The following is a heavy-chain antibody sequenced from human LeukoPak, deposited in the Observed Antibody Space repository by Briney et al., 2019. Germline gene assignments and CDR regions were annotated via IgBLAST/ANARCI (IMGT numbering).Heavy chain of an antibody. Sequence: GGSLRLSCAASGFTFSSYSMNWVRQAPGKGLEWVSSISSSSSYIYYADSVKGRFTISRDNAKNSLYLQMNSLRAEDTAVYYCARGGTTVTTRLFDYWGLGTLVTVSS. D-gene: IGHD4-17*01. CDR1: GFTFSSYS. J-gene: IGHJ4*02. CDR2: ISSSSSYI. V-gene: IGHV3-21*01. CDR3: ARGGTTVTTRLFDY.